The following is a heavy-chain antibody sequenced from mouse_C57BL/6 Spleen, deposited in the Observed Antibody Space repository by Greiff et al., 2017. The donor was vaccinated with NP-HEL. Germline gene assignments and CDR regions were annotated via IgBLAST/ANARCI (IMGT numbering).Heavy chain of an antibody. CDR1: GFSLTSYG. J-gene: IGHJ2*01. V-gene: IGHV2-2*01. CDR3: AKGELYYLDY. Sequence: VKLQESGPGLVQPSQSLSITCTVSGFSLTSYGVHWVRQSPGKGLEWLGVIWSGGSTDYNAAFISRLSISKDNSKSQVFFKMNSLQADDTAIYYCAKGELYYLDYWGQGTTLTVSS. CDR2: IWSGGST.